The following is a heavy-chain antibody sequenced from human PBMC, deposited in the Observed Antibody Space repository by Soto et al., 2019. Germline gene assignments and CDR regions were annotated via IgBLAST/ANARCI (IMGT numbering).Heavy chain of an antibody. CDR1: GGTFSSYT. V-gene: IGHV1-69*02. CDR2: IIPILGIA. J-gene: IGHJ6*03. CDR3: AGKLDCTNGVCYGSYYYYMDV. D-gene: IGHD2-8*01. Sequence: SVKVSCKASGGTFSSYTISWVRQAPGQGLEWMGRIIPILGIANYAQKFQGRDTITADKSTSTAYMELSSLRSEDTAVYYCAGKLDCTNGVCYGSYYYYMDVWGKGTTVTVSS.